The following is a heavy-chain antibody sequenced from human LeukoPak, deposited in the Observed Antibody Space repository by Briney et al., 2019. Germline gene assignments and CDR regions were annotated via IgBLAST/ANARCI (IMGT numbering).Heavy chain of an antibody. CDR1: GGSISSGGYY. D-gene: IGHD2-15*01. CDR3: ARGSRIMYYFDY. Sequence: SETLSLTCTVSGGSISSGGYYWSWIRQHPGKGLEWIGYIYYSGSTYYNPSLKSRVTISVDTSKNQFSLKPSSVTAADTAVYYCARGSRIMYYFDYWGQGTLVTVSS. J-gene: IGHJ4*02. V-gene: IGHV4-31*03. CDR2: IYYSGST.